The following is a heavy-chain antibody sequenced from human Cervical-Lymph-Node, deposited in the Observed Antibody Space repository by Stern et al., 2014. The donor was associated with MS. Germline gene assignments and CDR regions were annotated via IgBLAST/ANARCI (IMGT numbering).Heavy chain of an antibody. J-gene: IGHJ3*02. V-gene: IGHV3-11*01. CDR3: VRGWEPRQDGPSGYDYDAFDI. D-gene: IGHD5-12*01. CDR2: ISSSGDTI. CDR1: GFTFSDSY. Sequence: VQLVESGGGSVKPGGSLRLSCAASGFTFSDSYMTWIRQTPGKGLEWVSFISSSGDTIKYAESVKGRFTVSRDNAKNSLSLQMSSLRVEDTAVYYCVRGWEPRQDGPSGYDYDAFDIWGQGTMVTVSS.